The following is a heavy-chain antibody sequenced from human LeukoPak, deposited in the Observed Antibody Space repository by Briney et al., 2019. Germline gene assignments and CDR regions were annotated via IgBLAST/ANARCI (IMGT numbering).Heavy chain of an antibody. CDR1: GFTFSSYG. CDR3: AGAGDGYYYGSAY. V-gene: IGHV3-33*01. Sequence: PGRSLRLSCAASGFTFSSYGMHWVRQAPGKGLEWVAVIYYDGSYKYCADSVKGRFTISRDNSKDTLYLQMNSLRAEDTAMYYCAGAGDGYYYGSAYWGQGTRVTVFS. J-gene: IGHJ1*01. CDR2: IYYDGSYK. D-gene: IGHD3-10*01.